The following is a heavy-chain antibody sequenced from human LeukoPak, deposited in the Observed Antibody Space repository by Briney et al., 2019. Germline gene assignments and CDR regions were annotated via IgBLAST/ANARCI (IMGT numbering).Heavy chain of an antibody. D-gene: IGHD3-10*01. CDR1: GGSFSDYY. V-gene: IGHV4-34*01. CDR2: INHSGGT. Sequence: SETLSLTCAFYGGSFSDYYWSWIRQPPGKGLEWTGEINHSGGTNYNPSLKSRVTISVDTSKNQFSLNLRSVTAADTAVYYCVRDVPSGLFDYWGQGTLVTVSS. J-gene: IGHJ4*02. CDR3: VRDVPSGLFDY.